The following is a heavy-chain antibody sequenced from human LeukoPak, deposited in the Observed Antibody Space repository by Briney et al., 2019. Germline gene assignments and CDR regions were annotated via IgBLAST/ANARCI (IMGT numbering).Heavy chain of an antibody. CDR2: ISGSGGST. CDR1: GFTFSSYA. Sequence: GGSLRLSCAASGFTFSSYAMSWVRQAPGKGLEWVSAISGSGGSTYYADSVKGRFTISRDNSKNTLYLQLNTLRAEDTAVYYFAIPQNGGGYYDSSGYSAYWGQGTLVTVSS. J-gene: IGHJ4*02. CDR3: AIPQNGGGYYDSSGYSAY. V-gene: IGHV3-23*01. D-gene: IGHD3-22*01.